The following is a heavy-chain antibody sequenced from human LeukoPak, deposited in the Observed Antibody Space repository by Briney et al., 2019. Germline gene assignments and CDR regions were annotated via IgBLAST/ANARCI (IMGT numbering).Heavy chain of an antibody. CDR2: IYYSGST. V-gene: IGHV4-59*01. J-gene: IGHJ3*02. CDR1: GGSISSYY. D-gene: IGHD2-21*01. CDR3: ARDSSLWWAFDI. Sequence: SETLSLTCTVSGGSISSYYWSWIRQPPGKGLEWIGYIYYSGSTNYNPSLKSRVTISVDTSKDQFSLKLSSVTAADTAVYYCARDSSLWWAFDIWGQGTMVTVSS.